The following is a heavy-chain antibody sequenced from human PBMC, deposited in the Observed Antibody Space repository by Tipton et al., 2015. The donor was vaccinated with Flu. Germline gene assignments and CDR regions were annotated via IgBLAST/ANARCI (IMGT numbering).Heavy chain of an antibody. CDR3: AREDRYNRNEKNAFDM. J-gene: IGHJ3*02. V-gene: IGHV1-46*01. CDR1: GYTFTSYY. Sequence: QLVQSGAEVKKPGASVKVSCKASGYTFTSYYMHWVRQAPGQGLEWMGIINPSGGSTSYAQKFQGRVTMTRDTSTSTVYMELRSLRSEDTAVYYCAREDRYNRNEKNAFDMWGKGTMDTVS. D-gene: IGHD1-1*01. CDR2: INPSGGST.